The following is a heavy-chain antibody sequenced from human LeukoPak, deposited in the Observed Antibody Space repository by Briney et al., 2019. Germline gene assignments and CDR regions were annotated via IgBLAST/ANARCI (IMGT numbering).Heavy chain of an antibody. J-gene: IGHJ4*01. CDR1: GFTFSSSA. V-gene: IGHV3-23*01. D-gene: IGHD6-13*01. Sequence: GGSLRLSCAAAGFTFSSSAMSWVRQARGKGLEWVSAISGSGDSTYYADSVKGRLTISRDNSKNTLYLQMNTLRAEDTAVYYCAKQPTSALAAAGTFDYWGHGTLVTVSS. CDR3: AKQPTSALAAAGTFDY. CDR2: ISGSGDST.